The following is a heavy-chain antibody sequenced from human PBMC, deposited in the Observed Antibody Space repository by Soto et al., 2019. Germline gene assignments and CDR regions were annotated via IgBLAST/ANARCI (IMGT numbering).Heavy chain of an antibody. CDR1: GYSFTSYW. CDR3: ARLPIPAVNYYYYYYMDV. CDR2: IYPGDSDT. J-gene: IGHJ6*03. D-gene: IGHD2-2*01. Sequence: GESLKISCKGSGYSFTSYWIGWVRQMPGKGLEWMGIIYPGDSDTRYSPSFQGQVTISADKSISTAYLQWSSLKASDTAMYYCARLPIPAVNYYYYYYMDVWGKGTTVTVSS. V-gene: IGHV5-51*01.